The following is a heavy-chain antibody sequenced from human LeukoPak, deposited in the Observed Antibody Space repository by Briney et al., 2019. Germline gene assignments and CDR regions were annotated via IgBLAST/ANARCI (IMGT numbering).Heavy chain of an antibody. J-gene: IGHJ6*03. CDR1: GGSFSGYY. CDR2: INHSGST. V-gene: IGHV4-34*01. D-gene: IGHD2-15*01. Sequence: PSETLSLTCAVYGGSFSGYYWSWIRQPPGKGLEWIGEINHSGSTNYNPSLKSRVTISVDTSKNQFSLKLSSVTAADTAVYYCARGVGYCDWSPSMDVWGKGTTVTVSS. CDR3: ARGVGYCDWSPSMDV.